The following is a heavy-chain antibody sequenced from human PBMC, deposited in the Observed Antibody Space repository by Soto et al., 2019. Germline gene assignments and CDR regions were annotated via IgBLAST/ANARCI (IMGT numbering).Heavy chain of an antibody. J-gene: IGHJ4*02. V-gene: IGHV1-2*02. CDR3: ARGAGDIVAMPTRRYFDY. CDR1: GYTFTGYY. CDR2: INPNSGGT. Sequence: GASVKVSCKASGYTFTGYYMHWVRQAPGQGLEWMGWINPNSGGTNYAQKFQGRVTMTRDTSIGTAYMELSRLRSDDTAVYYCARGAGDIVAMPTRRYFDYWGQGTLVTVSS. D-gene: IGHD5-12*01.